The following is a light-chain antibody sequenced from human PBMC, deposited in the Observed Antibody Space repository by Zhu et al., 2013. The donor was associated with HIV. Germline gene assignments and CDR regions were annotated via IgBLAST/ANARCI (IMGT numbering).Light chain of an antibody. CDR2: GAS. V-gene: IGKV3-15*01. CDR3: QQYNNWPPIT. Sequence: EIVLTQSPGTLSLSPGERATLSCRASQSVSSSYLAWYQQKPGQAPRLLIYGASTRATGVPARFSGSGSGTEFTLTVSSLQSEDFAVYFCQQYNNWPPITFGQGTKVEIK. J-gene: IGKJ1*01. CDR1: QSVSSSY.